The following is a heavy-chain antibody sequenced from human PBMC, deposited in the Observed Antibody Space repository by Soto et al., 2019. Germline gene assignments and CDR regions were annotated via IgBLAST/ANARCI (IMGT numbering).Heavy chain of an antibody. Sequence: GGSLRLSCAASGFTFTNYAMHWVRQAPGKGLEYISAIGANGGTTYYISSVEGRFTISRDNSKNTLYLQMVSLRAEDTAVYYCARRRGYNYPYDSWGQGTLVTVSS. D-gene: IGHD5-18*01. J-gene: IGHJ5*01. CDR3: ARRRGYNYPYDS. CDR2: IGANGGTT. V-gene: IGHV3-64*01. CDR1: GFTFTNYA.